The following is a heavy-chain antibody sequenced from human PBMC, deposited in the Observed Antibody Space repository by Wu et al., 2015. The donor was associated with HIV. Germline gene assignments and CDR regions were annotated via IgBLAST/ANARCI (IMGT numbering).Heavy chain of an antibody. V-gene: IGHV1-2*02. CDR3: AFGQAATISDYYYMDV. CDR2: INPNSGGT. D-gene: IGHD5-12*01. J-gene: IGHJ6*03. Sequence: QVQLVQSGAEVKKPGASVKVSCQASGYTFTDYYIHWLRQAPGQGLEWMGWINPNSGGTNYAQKFHGRVTLTRDTSISTVYMELRRLRFDDTAVYYCAFGQAATISDYYYMDVWGKGTTVTVSS. CDR1: GYTFTDYY.